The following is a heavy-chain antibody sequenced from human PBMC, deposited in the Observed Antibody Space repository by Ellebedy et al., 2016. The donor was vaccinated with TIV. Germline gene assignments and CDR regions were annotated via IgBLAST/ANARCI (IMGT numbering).Heavy chain of an antibody. CDR1: GLTFDAYG. J-gene: IGHJ4*02. Sequence: GGSLRLXXATPGLTFDAYGMHWVRQAPGRGLDWVATISYDGAYEHYADSVKGRFTISRDNSKSTLFLQMNSLRPEDTAVYYCAKDAGGEIYYPLLSFYFDHWGQGTLVTVSS. CDR3: AKDAGGEIYYPLLSFYFDH. CDR2: ISYDGAYE. V-gene: IGHV3-30*18. D-gene: IGHD3-22*01.